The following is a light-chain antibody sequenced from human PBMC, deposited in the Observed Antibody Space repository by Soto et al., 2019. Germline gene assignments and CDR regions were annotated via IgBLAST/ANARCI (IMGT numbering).Light chain of an antibody. CDR2: EVS. V-gene: IGLV2-14*01. CDR3: SSYADNNIFV. J-gene: IGLJ1*01. CDR1: SSDVGGYNY. Sequence: QSVLTQPASVSGSPGQSITISCTGTSSDVGGYNYVSWYQQHPGKAPKLMIYEVSNRPSGVSNRFSGSKSGNTASLTVSGLQADDEADYYCSSYADNNIFVFGTGTKLTVL.